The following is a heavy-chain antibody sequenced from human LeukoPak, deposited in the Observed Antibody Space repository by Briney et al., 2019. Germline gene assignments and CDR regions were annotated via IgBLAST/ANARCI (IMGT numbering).Heavy chain of an antibody. D-gene: IGHD3-22*01. Sequence: SVKVSCKASGGTFSSYAISWVRQAPGQGLEWMGRIIPILGIANYAQKFQGRVTITADKSTSTAYMELSSLRSEDTAVYYCARARRASSGYYYYWFDPWGRGTLVTVSS. CDR1: GGTFSSYA. CDR3: ARARRASSGYYYYWFDP. V-gene: IGHV1-69*04. J-gene: IGHJ5*02. CDR2: IIPILGIA.